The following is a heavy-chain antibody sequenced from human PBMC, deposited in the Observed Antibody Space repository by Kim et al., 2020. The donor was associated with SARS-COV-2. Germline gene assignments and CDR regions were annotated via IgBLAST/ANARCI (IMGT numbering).Heavy chain of an antibody. Sequence: SETLSLTCAVYGGSFSGYYWSWLRQPPGKGLEWIGEINHSGSTNYNPSLKSRVTISVNTSKNQFSLKLSSVTAADTAVYYCARGRRSGGSCYYYWGQGTMVTVTS. CDR2: INHSGST. CDR1: GGSFSGYY. D-gene: IGHD2-15*01. J-gene: IGHJ4*02. V-gene: IGHV4-34*01. CDR3: ARGRRSGGSCYYY.